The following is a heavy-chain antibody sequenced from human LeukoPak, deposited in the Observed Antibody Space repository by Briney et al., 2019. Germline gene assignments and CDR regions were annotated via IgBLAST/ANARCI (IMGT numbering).Heavy chain of an antibody. CDR2: ISWNSGSI. D-gene: IGHD3-22*01. Sequence: ALRLSCAACGFTFDDYAMHWVRQAPGKGLEWVSGISWNSGSIGYADSVKGRFTISRDNAKNSLYLQMNSLRAEDMALYYCAKDSRSYYDSSGYFDYWGQGTLVTVSS. CDR3: AKDSRSYYDSSGYFDY. J-gene: IGHJ4*02. CDR1: GFTFDDYA. V-gene: IGHV3-9*03.